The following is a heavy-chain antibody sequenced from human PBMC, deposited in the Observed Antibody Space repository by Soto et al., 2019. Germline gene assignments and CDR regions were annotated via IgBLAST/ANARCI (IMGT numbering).Heavy chain of an antibody. CDR1: GGSISSGDYY. CDR3: ARDRAVNYDFWSGLGWFDP. V-gene: IGHV4-30-4*01. J-gene: IGHJ5*02. D-gene: IGHD3-3*01. Sequence: PSETLSLTCTVSGGSISSGDYYWSWIRQPPGKGLEWIGYIYYSGSTYYNPSLKSRVTISVDTSKNQFSLKLSSVTAADTAVYYCARDRAVNYDFWSGLGWFDPWGQGTLVTVSS. CDR2: IYYSGST.